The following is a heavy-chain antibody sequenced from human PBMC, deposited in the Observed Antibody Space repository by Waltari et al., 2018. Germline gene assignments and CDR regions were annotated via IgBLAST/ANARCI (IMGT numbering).Heavy chain of an antibody. CDR2: IKSKKDGGTT. V-gene: IGHV3-15*01. CDR1: GFTFSNAW. J-gene: IGHJ4*02. CDR3: TTDPHIVLVTD. Sequence: EVQLVESGGGLVKHGGSLRLSCAASGFTFSNAWMSWVRQAPGKGLEWVGRIKSKKDGGTTDYAAPVKGRFTISRDDSKNTLYLQMNSLKTEDTAVYYCTTDPHIVLVTDWGQGTLVTVSS. D-gene: IGHD2-8*02.